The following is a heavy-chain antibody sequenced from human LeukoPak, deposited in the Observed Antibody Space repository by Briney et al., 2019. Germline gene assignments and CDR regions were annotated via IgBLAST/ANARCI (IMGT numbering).Heavy chain of an antibody. CDR1: GGSISSYY. J-gene: IGHJ4*02. CDR2: IYYSGST. Sequence: PSETLSLTCTVSGGSISSYYWSWIRQPPGKGLEWLGYIYYSGSTKYNPSLKSRVTISVDTSKNQFSLKLSSVLAAGPAVYYCARLDTIFGVAKGFDYWGQGILVTVSS. V-gene: IGHV4-59*01. CDR3: ARLDTIFGVAKGFDY. D-gene: IGHD3-3*01.